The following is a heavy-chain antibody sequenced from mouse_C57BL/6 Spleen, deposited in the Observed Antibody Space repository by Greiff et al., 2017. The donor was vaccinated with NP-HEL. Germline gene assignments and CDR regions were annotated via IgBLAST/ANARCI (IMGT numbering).Heavy chain of an antibody. V-gene: IGHV2-6*03. CDR2: IWSDGSP. CDR1: GFSLTSYG. J-gene: IGHJ4*01. Sequence: VKVVESGPGLVAPSQSLSITCTVSGFSLTSYGVHWVRQPPGKGLEWLVVIWSDGSPTYNSALKSRLSISKDNSKSQVFLKMNSLQTDDTAMYYCARRGDGYYDYAMDYWGQGTSVTVSS. D-gene: IGHD2-3*01. CDR3: ARRGDGYYDYAMDY.